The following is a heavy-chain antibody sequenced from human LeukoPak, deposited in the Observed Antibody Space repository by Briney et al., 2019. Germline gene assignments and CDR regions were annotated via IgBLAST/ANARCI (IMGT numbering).Heavy chain of an antibody. CDR1: GFTFDDYA. D-gene: IGHD3-22*01. J-gene: IGHJ4*02. CDR3: AKDYDYYDSSGLDY. V-gene: IGHV3-43D*03. CDR2: ISWDGGST. Sequence: GGSLRLSCAASGFTFDDYAMHWVRQAPGKGLEWVSLISWDGGSTYYADSVKGRFTISRDNSKNSLYLQMNSLRAEDTALYYCAKDYDYYDSSGLDYWGQGTLVTVSS.